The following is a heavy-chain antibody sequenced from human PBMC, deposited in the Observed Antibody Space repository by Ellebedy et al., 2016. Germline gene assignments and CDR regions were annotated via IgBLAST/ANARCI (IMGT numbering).Heavy chain of an antibody. CDR3: ARGAIGMGVDYGMDV. D-gene: IGHD2-21*01. V-gene: IGHV3-23*01. CDR1: GFTFSDYA. Sequence: GESLKISCAASGFTFSDYAMNWVRQAPGKGLEWVSTLSGSGVSTYHADSVKGRFIISRDNSKNTLYLQMNSLRAEDTAVYYCARGAIGMGVDYGMDVWGQGTTVTVSS. J-gene: IGHJ6*02. CDR2: LSGSGVST.